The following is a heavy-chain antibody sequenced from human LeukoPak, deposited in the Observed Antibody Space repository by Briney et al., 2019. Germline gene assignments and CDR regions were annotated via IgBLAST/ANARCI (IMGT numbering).Heavy chain of an antibody. D-gene: IGHD2-2*01. Sequence: GRSLTLSCAASGFTFDDYAMHWVRQAPGKGLGWVSGISWNSGSIGYADSVKGRFTISRDNAKNSLYLQMNSLRAEDTALYYCAKDGDCSSTSCRKVPYYYGMDVWGQGTTVTVSS. CDR2: ISWNSGSI. CDR1: GFTFDDYA. J-gene: IGHJ6*02. V-gene: IGHV3-9*01. CDR3: AKDGDCSSTSCRKVPYYYGMDV.